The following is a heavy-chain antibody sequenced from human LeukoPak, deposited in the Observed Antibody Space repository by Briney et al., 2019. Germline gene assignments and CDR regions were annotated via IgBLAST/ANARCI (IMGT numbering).Heavy chain of an antibody. CDR3: ARRAGAYSHPYDY. Sequence: GGSLRLSCAASGFTVSSNSMSWVRQAPGKGLEWVSFIYSDNTHYSDSVKGRFTISRDNSKNTLYLQMNSLRAEDTAVYYCARRAGAYSHPYDYWGQGTLVIVSS. CDR1: GFTVSSNS. CDR2: IYSDNT. J-gene: IGHJ4*02. V-gene: IGHV3-53*01. D-gene: IGHD4/OR15-4a*01.